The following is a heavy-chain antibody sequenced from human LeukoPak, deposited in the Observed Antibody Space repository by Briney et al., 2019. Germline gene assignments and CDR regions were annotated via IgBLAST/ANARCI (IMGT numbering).Heavy chain of an antibody. D-gene: IGHD6-13*01. J-gene: IGHJ4*02. CDR3: ARSKTGGLQQLVRKMLFDY. Sequence: PSETLSLTCTVSGGSISSGGYYWSWIRQHPGKGLEWIGYIYYSGSTYYNPSLKSRVTISVDTSKNQFSLKLSSVTAADTAVYYCARSKTGGLQQLVRKMLFDYWGQGTLVTVSS. CDR2: IYYSGST. V-gene: IGHV4-31*03. CDR1: GGSISSGGYY.